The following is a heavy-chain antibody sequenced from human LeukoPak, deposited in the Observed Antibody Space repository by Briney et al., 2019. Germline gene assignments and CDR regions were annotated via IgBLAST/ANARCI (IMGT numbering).Heavy chain of an antibody. V-gene: IGHV3-30-3*01. J-gene: IGHJ4*02. D-gene: IGHD3-10*01. CDR2: ISAEGDIQ. CDR1: GFTFSSYA. CDR3: TRDMIRGVPDYIDY. Sequence: GGSLRLSCAASGFTFSSYAMSWVRQAPGKGLEWVAAISAEGDIQIYLDSVMGRFTISRDNSKGTLYLQMNSLRIEDTGFYYCTRDMIRGVPDYIDYWGQGTLVTVSS.